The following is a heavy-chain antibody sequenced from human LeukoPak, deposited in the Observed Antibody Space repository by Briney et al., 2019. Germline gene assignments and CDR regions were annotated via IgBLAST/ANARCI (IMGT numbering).Heavy chain of an antibody. CDR1: GFTFSSYA. Sequence: GGSLRLSCAASGFTFSSYAMSWVRQAPGKGLAWVSVIYSGGSTYYADSVKGRFTISRDNSKNTLYLQMNSLRAEDTAVYYCARDLNRGGLDAFDIWGQGTMVTVSS. D-gene: IGHD3-10*01. J-gene: IGHJ3*02. CDR3: ARDLNRGGLDAFDI. CDR2: IYSGGST. V-gene: IGHV3-66*01.